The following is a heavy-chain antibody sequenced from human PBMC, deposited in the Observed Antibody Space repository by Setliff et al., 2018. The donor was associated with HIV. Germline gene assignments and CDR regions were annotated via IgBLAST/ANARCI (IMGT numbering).Heavy chain of an antibody. D-gene: IGHD5-12*01. V-gene: IGHV1-24*01. CDR1: GYTLSELS. J-gene: IGHJ4*02. CDR3: ARCRDGYKTFDF. Sequence: ASVKVSCKVYGYTLSELSIHWVRQAPGKGLEWMGYFDPQDGGTNYAQKFQGRVTMTRDTSTKTAYMELTRLRSDDTAVYSCARCRDGYKTFDFWGQGTLVTVSS. CDR2: FDPQDGGT.